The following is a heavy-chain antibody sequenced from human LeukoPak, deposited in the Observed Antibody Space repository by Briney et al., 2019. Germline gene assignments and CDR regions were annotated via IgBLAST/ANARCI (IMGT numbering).Heavy chain of an antibody. J-gene: IGHJ4*02. Sequence: PGGSLRLSCGAPRFTFSSYAMSWVRQAPGKGLGWVSAISGSGGSTYYAASVKGRFTISRDNSKNTLYLQMNSLRAEDTAVYYCAKGQNRIVGAIIPFDYWGQGTLVTVSS. D-gene: IGHD1-26*01. CDR3: AKGQNRIVGAIIPFDY. CDR2: ISGSGGST. CDR1: RFTFSSYA. V-gene: IGHV3-23*01.